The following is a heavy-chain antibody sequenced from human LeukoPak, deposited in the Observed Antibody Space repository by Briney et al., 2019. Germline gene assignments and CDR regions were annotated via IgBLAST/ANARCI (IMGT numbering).Heavy chain of an antibody. CDR2: ISYDGSNK. J-gene: IGHJ4*02. Sequence: SCKASGYTFTSYYMHWVRQAPGKGLEWVAVISYDGSNKYYADSVKGRFTISRDNSKNTLYLQMNSLRAEDTAVYYCARDIVVVVAATYHFDYWGQGTLVTVSS. D-gene: IGHD2-15*01. CDR3: ARDIVVVVAATYHFDY. CDR1: GYTFTSYY. V-gene: IGHV3-30-3*01.